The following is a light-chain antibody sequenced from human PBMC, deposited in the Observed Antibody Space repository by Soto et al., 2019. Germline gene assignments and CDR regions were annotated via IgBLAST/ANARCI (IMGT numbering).Light chain of an antibody. CDR3: SSWDASLNGWV. V-gene: IGLV1-44*01. J-gene: IGLJ3*02. CDR2: SNN. CDR1: SANFGSNT. Sequence: QSVLTQPPSASGTPGQRVTISCSGSSANFGSNTVNWYQQLPGAAPKLLIYSNNQRPSGVPDRFSGSKSGTSASLAISGLQSADEADYSCSSWDASLNGWVFGGGTQLTVL.